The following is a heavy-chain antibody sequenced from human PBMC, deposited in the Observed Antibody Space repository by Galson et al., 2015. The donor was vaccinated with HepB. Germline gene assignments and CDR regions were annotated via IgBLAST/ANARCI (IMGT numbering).Heavy chain of an antibody. CDR3: TRLGDFSGYSSR. Sequence: SLRLSCAASGFTFSGSAIHWVRQASGKGPEWVGRIRSKASNYATSYVPSLKGRFTISRDDSKNMAYLHMKSLKTEDTAMYYCTRLGDFSGYSSRWGQGTLVTASS. CDR2: IRSKASNYAT. V-gene: IGHV3-73*01. D-gene: IGHD6-13*01. J-gene: IGHJ4*02. CDR1: GFTFSGSA.